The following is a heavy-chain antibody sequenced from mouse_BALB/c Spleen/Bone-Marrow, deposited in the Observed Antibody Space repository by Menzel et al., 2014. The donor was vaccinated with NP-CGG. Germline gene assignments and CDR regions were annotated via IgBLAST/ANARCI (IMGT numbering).Heavy chain of an antibody. V-gene: IGHV1S29*02. CDR2: IYPHNGGT. CDR1: GYTFTDYN. J-gene: IGHJ2*01. Sequence: EVQLQESGPELVEPGASVKISCKASGYTFTDYNMHWVKQSHGKSLEWIGYIYPHNGGTGYNQEFKSKATLTVDNSSSTAYMELRSLTSEDSAVYYCARLGRDYWGQGTTLTVSS. D-gene: IGHD4-1*01. CDR3: ARLGRDY.